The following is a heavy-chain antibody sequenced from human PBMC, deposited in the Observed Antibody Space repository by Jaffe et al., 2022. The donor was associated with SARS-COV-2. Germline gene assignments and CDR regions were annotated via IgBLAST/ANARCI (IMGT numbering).Heavy chain of an antibody. CDR3: AKANCGGDCYNFDY. J-gene: IGHJ4*02. V-gene: IGHV3-9*01. CDR2: ISWNSGSI. CDR1: GFTFDDYA. D-gene: IGHD2-21*02. Sequence: EVQLVESGGGLVQPGRSLRLSCAASGFTFDDYAMHWVRQAPGKGLEWVSGISWNSGSIGYADSVKGRFTISRDNAKNSLYLQMNSLRAEDTALYYCAKANCGGDCYNFDYWGQGTLVTVSS.